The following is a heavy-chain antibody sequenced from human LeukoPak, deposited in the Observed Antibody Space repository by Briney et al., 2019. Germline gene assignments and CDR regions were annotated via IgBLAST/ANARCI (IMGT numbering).Heavy chain of an antibody. CDR1: GFSFSSND. D-gene: IGHD2-2*03. Sequence: GGSLRLSCVASGFSFSSNDMHWVRQATGKGLEWVSAIGTAGDTYYPGSVKGRFTISRENAKNTLYLQMNSLRGEDTAVYYCARDFGWISGLDYWGQGTLVTVSS. V-gene: IGHV3-13*04. CDR3: ARDFGWISGLDY. CDR2: IGTAGDT. J-gene: IGHJ4*02.